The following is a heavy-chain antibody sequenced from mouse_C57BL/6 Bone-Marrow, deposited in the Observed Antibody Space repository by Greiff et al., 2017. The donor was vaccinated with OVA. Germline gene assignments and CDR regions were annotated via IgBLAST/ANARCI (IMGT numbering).Heavy chain of an antibody. V-gene: IGHV1-81*01. J-gene: IGHJ1*03. Sequence: QVQLKESGAELARPGASVKLSCKASGYTFTSYGISWVKQRTGQGLEWIGEIYPRSGNTYYNEKFKGKATLTADKSSSTAYMELRSLTSEDSAVYFCARRGLDLWYFDVWGTGTTVTVSS. D-gene: IGHD3-1*01. CDR1: GYTFTSYG. CDR3: ARRGLDLWYFDV. CDR2: IYPRSGNT.